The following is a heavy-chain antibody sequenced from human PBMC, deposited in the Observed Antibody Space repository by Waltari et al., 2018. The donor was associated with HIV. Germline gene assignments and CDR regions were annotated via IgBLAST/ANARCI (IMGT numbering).Heavy chain of an antibody. D-gene: IGHD2-21*02. CDR1: GSPVSRHH. V-gene: IGHV3-66*01. Sequence: EVQLVESGGGLVKPGGSLRLSCAASGSPVSRHHMSWVRQAPGKGLEWVSVIYSGGSTYYADSVKGRFTISRDNSKNTLYLQMNSLRAEDTAVYYCASIAYCGGDCYPRGMDVWGQGTTVTVSS. CDR2: IYSGGST. CDR3: ASIAYCGGDCYPRGMDV. J-gene: IGHJ6*02.